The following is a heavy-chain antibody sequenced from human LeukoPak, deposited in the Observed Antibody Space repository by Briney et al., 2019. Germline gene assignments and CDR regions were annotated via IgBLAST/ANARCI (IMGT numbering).Heavy chain of an antibody. J-gene: IGHJ4*02. D-gene: IGHD1-26*01. CDR3: ARDRSRWDLLPFDY. CDR1: GGSISSGDFP. Sequence: SETLSLTCAVSGGSISSGDFPWSWIRQPPGKGLEWIGYIFHTGHTYYNPSLKSRVTISVDTSRNQFSLKPSSVTAADTAVYYCARDRSRWDLLPFDYWGQGTLVTVSS. V-gene: IGHV4-30-2*01. CDR2: IFHTGHT.